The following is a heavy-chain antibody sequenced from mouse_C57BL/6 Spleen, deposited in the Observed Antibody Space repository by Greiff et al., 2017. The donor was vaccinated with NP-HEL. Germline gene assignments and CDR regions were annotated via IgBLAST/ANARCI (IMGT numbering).Heavy chain of an antibody. Sequence: VQLQQSGPELVKPGASVKISCKASGYAFSSSWMNWVKQRPGKGLEWIGRIYPGDGDTNYNGKFKGKATLTADKSSSTAYMQLSRLTSEDSAVYFCARAPYYYGSSDYFDYWGQGTTLTVSS. J-gene: IGHJ2*01. CDR1: GYAFSSSW. V-gene: IGHV1-82*01. CDR2: IYPGDGDT. CDR3: ARAPYYYGSSDYFDY. D-gene: IGHD1-1*01.